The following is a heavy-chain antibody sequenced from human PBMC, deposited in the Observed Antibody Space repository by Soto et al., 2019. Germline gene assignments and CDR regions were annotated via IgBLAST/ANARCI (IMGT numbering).Heavy chain of an antibody. CDR2: IGDSGNTI. CDR3: ARGGYCSSTSCYPQYFQH. D-gene: IGHD2-2*01. Sequence: PGGSLRLSCAASGFTFSAYYMSWVRQAPGRGLEWVSYIGDSGNTIYYADSVKGRFIVSRDNAGNSLYLQMNSLRAEDTAVYYCARGGYCSSTSCYPQYFQHWGQGTLVTVSS. CDR1: GFTFSAYY. J-gene: IGHJ1*01. V-gene: IGHV3-11*01.